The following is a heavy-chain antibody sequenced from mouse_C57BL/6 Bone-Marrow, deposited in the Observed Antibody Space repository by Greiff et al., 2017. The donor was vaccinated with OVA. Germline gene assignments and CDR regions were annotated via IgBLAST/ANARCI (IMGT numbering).Heavy chain of an antibody. J-gene: IGHJ2*01. CDR2: LDPETGGT. D-gene: IGHD3-3*01. Sequence: VQLQQSGAELVRPGASVTLSCKASGYTFTAYEMHWVKQTPVHGLEWIGALDPETGGTAYNQKFKGKAILTADKSSSTAYMELRSLTSEDSAVYYCTGTSRHYWGQGTTLTVSS. V-gene: IGHV1-15*01. CDR1: GYTFTAYE. CDR3: TGTSRHY.